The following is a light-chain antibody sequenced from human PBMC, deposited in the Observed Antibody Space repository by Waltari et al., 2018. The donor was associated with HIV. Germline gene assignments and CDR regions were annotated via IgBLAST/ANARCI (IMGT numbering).Light chain of an antibody. CDR2: VNRDGSH. J-gene: IGLJ3*02. V-gene: IGLV4-69*01. CDR3: QTWGKGIRV. Sequence: QVVLTQSPSAPASLGASVKLTCTLSSSHSTYDIAWHQQQPEKGPRYLRNVNRDGSHSRGDGIPDRFSGSSSGTGRYRTISGLQSEDEADYYWQTWGKGIRVFGGGTRLTVL. CDR1: SSHSTYD.